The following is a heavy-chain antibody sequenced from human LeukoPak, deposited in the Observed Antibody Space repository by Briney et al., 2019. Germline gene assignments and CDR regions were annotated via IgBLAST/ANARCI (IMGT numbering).Heavy chain of an antibody. CDR1: GFTFDDYA. J-gene: IGHJ4*02. CDR3: AKVGDSSGWPYDY. Sequence: GGSLRLSCAASGFTFDDYAMHWVRQAPGKGLEWVSGISWNSGSIGYADSVKGRFTIPRDNAKNSLYLQMNSLRAEDTALYYCAKVGDSSGWPYDYWGQGTLVTVSS. D-gene: IGHD6-19*01. V-gene: IGHV3-9*01. CDR2: ISWNSGSI.